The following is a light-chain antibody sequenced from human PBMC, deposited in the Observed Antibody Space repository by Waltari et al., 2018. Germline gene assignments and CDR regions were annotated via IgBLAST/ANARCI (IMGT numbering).Light chain of an antibody. CDR1: QSISSY. V-gene: IGKV1-39*01. J-gene: IGKJ2*01. CDR2: AAS. CDR3: QQSYSTPT. Sequence: DIQMTQSPSSLSASVGDRVTITCRASQSISSYLTWYQQKPGKAPKLLIYAASSLQSGVPSRFSGSGSGTDFTLTISRLQPEDFATYYCQQSYSTPTFGQGTKLEIK.